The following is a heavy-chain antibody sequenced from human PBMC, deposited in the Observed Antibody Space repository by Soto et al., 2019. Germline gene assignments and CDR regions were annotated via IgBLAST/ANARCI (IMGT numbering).Heavy chain of an antibody. D-gene: IGHD2-8*01. CDR2: INHSGST. V-gene: IGHV4-34*01. CDR1: GGSFSGYY. Sequence: SETLSLTCAVYGGSFSGYYWSWIRQPPGKGLEWIGEINHSGSTNYNPSLKSRVTISVDTSKNQFSLKLSSVTAADTAVYYCASGGDCTNGVCYRKNWFDPWGQGTLVTVSS. J-gene: IGHJ5*02. CDR3: ASGGDCTNGVCYRKNWFDP.